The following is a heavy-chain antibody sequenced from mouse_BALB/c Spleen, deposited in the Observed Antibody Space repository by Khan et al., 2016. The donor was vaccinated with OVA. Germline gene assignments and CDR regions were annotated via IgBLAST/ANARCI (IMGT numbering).Heavy chain of an antibody. Sequence: VQLQQSGAELVKPGASVKLSCTAAGFNIKDIYIYWVMQRPEQGLEWIGRIDPANGNTIFDPKFQGKATMTAEKSSNTAHLQLSSLTSEDTAVDFCAGVIPSFAMDYWGQGTSFTVSS. CDR1: GFNIKDIY. J-gene: IGHJ4*01. D-gene: IGHD2-4*01. V-gene: IGHV14-3*02. CDR2: IDPANGNT. CDR3: AGVIPSFAMDY.